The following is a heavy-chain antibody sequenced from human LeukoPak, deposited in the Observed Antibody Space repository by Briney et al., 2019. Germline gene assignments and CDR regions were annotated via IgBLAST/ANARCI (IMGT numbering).Heavy chain of an antibody. CDR2: ISGSGGST. CDR1: GFTFSSYA. D-gene: IGHD2-15*01. CDR3: AKVTRYCSGGSCYPLMIDY. J-gene: IGHJ4*02. V-gene: IGHV3-23*01. Sequence: PGGSLRLSYAASGFTFSSYAMSWVRQAPGKGLEWVSAISGSGGSTYYADSVKGRFTISRDNSKNTLYVQMNSLRAEDTAVYYCAKVTRYCSGGSCYPLMIDYWGQGTLVTVSS.